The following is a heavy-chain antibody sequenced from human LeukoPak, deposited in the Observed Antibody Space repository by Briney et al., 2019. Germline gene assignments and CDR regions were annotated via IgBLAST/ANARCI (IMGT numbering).Heavy chain of an antibody. CDR2: IIPSFGTA. D-gene: IGHD2-21*02. Sequence: ASVKVSCKGSGYSFTCYYMHWVRQAPGQGLEWVGGIIPSFGTANYEQKFQGRGRITGDKSTSTAYMELSSLRSEDTAVYYCARDRLAYCGGDCYSLHWFDPWGQGTLVTVSS. J-gene: IGHJ5*02. CDR1: GYSFTCYY. CDR3: ARDRLAYCGGDCYSLHWFDP. V-gene: IGHV1-69*06.